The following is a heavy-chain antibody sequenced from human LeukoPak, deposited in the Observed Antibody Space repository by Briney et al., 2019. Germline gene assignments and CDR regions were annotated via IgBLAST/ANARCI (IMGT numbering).Heavy chain of an antibody. J-gene: IGHJ3*02. CDR3: ASPRDSSGVDALDI. CDR1: GGSISSYY. D-gene: IGHD3-22*01. CDR2: IYYSGST. V-gene: IGHV4-59*01. Sequence: SETLSLTCTVSGGSISSYYWSWLRQPPGKGLEWIGYIYYSGSTNYNPSLKSRVTISVDTSKNQFSLTLSSVTAADTAVYYCASPRDSSGVDALDIWGQGTMVTVSS.